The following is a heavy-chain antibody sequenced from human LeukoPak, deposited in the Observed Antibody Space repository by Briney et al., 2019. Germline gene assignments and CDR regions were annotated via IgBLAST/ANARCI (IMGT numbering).Heavy chain of an antibody. CDR1: GYTFTSYY. CDR3: ARDRRGSGYDPGVWFNP. Sequence: ASVKVSCKASGYTFTSYYMHWVRQAPGQGLEWMGWISAYNGNTNYAQKLQGRVTMTTDTSTSTAYMELRSLRSDDTAVYYCARDRRGSGYDPGVWFNPWGQGTLVTVSS. D-gene: IGHD5-12*01. V-gene: IGHV1-18*04. CDR2: ISAYNGNT. J-gene: IGHJ5*02.